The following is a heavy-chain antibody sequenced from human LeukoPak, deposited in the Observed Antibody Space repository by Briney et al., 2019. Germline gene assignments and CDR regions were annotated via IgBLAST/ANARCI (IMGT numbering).Heavy chain of an antibody. CDR2: ISGGGSPL. Sequence: GGSLRLSFAASGFIFSNYYMNWIRQAPGKGLEWVSYISGGGSPLYADSVEGRFTISRDNGRNLVYLQMSSLREDDTAVYYCARDRDSANWFDPWGQGTLVTVSS. V-gene: IGHV3-11*04. CDR1: GFIFSNYY. J-gene: IGHJ5*02. CDR3: ARDRDSANWFDP. D-gene: IGHD3-22*01.